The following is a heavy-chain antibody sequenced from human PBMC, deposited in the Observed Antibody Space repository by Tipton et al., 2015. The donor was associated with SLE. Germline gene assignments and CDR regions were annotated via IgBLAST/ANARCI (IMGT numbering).Heavy chain of an antibody. Sequence: LRLSCEVYGVSFSGYYWSWIRQSPGKGLEWIGEINDAEGTKYNPSLESRVTMSIDTSKNRFSLNMNSVTAADTAVYYCARGFRPYYFDPWGQGALVTVSS. J-gene: IGHJ4*02. CDR2: INDAEGT. CDR1: GVSFSGYY. CDR3: ARGFRPYYFDP. D-gene: IGHD2-21*01. V-gene: IGHV4-34*01.